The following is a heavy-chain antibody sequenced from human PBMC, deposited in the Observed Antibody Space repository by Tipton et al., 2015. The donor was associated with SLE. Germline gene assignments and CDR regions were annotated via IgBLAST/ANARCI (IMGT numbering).Heavy chain of an antibody. Sequence: GLVKPSETLSLTCSVSADSIRSSHWRWIRRPPGKRLEWIGYIYSTLSTNYNPSLQNRVTITVDTSKNQFSLKLSSVTAADTAVYYCAREGGSYTAFDYWGQGTLVTVSS. D-gene: IGHD1-26*01. J-gene: IGHJ4*02. CDR2: IYSTLST. V-gene: IGHV4-59*01. CDR1: ADSIRSSH. CDR3: AREGGSYTAFDY.